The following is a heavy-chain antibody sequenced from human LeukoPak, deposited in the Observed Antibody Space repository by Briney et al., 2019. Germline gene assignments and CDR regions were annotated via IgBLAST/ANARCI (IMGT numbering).Heavy chain of an antibody. D-gene: IGHD3-16*01. V-gene: IGHV1-2*04. CDR1: GYTFTGYY. Sequence: ASVKVSCKASGYTFTGYYMHWVRQAPGQGLEWMGWISPNSDGTNYAQKFQGWVTMTRDTSISTAYMELSRLRSDDTAVYYCARDGGLRSPFVDYWGQGTLVTVSS. J-gene: IGHJ4*02. CDR2: ISPNSDGT. CDR3: ARDGGLRSPFVDY.